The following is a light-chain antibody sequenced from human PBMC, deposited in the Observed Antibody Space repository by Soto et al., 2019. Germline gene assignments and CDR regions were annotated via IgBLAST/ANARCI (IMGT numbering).Light chain of an antibody. CDR1: QSVRSN. V-gene: IGKV3D-11*02. CDR2: DAS. CDR3: QQRSNWQGAT. J-gene: IGKJ4*01. Sequence: EIVMTQSPATLSVSPGERATLSCRASQSVRSNLAWYQQKPGQAPRLLIYDASNRATGIPARFSGSGSGTDFTLTISSLEPEDFAVYYCQQRSNWQGATFGGGTKVDI.